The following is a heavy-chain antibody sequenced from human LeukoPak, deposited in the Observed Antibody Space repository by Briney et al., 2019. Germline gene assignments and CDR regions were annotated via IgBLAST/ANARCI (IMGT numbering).Heavy chain of an antibody. D-gene: IGHD3-22*01. CDR1: GGSFSGYY. V-gene: IGHV4-34*01. J-gene: IGHJ4*02. CDR2: INHSGST. CDR3: ARVNYYDSSGSLNFDY. Sequence: SETLSLTCAVYGGSFSGYYWSWIRQPPGKGLEWIGEINHSGSTNYNPSLKSRVTISVDTSKNQFSLKLSSVTAADTAVYYCARVNYYDSSGSLNFDYWGQGTLVTASS.